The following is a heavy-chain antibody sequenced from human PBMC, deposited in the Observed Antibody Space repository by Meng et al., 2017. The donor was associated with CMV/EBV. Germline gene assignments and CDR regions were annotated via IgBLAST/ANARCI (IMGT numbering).Heavy chain of an antibody. Sequence: ASVKVSCKASGYSFSSYDINWVRQAAGQGLEWMGYINPNSGNTGYAQKFQGRVSIIRDTSISTAYMELSPLRSDDTAIYYCATTGTQRYFQHWGQGTVVTVSS. CDR2: INPNSGNT. J-gene: IGHJ4*02. V-gene: IGHV1-8*03. D-gene: IGHD3-9*01. CDR1: GYSFSSYD. CDR3: ATTGTQRYFQH.